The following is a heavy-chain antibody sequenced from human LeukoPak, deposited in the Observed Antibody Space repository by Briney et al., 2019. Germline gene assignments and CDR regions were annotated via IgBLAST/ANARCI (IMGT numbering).Heavy chain of an antibody. V-gene: IGHV3-48*01. Sequence: GGSLRLSCEASGFNFTTYSVTWVRQAPGRGLEWVSYTSSTTGSKFYADSVKGRFTISRDSAKNSVFLQMNSLRVEDTAIYYCARDRLGSLEHWGQGTLVTVSS. CDR2: TSSTTGSK. CDR1: GFNFTTYS. J-gene: IGHJ1*01. D-gene: IGHD1-26*01. CDR3: ARDRLGSLEH.